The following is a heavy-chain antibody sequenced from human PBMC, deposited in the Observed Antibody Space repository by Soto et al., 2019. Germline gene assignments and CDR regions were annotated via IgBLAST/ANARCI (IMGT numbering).Heavy chain of an antibody. J-gene: IGHJ4*02. Sequence: EVQLVESGGDVVKAGGSLRLSCVGSGFTFSSYNMHWVRQAPGKGLEGVSSISASSTYIHYADSVKGRFTISRDNANNSLYLHMNSLRAADTAVYYCARNGNFYDSGGSRDYWGQGTLVTVSS. V-gene: IGHV3-21*01. CDR2: ISASSTYI. CDR1: GFTFSSYN. CDR3: ARNGNFYDSGGSRDY. D-gene: IGHD3-22*01.